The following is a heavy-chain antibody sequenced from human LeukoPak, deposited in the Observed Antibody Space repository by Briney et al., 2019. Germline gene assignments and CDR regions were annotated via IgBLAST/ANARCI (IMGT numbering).Heavy chain of an antibody. CDR2: ISSSSSYI. CDR3: ARDSSSSTRG. D-gene: IGHD6-13*01. J-gene: IGHJ4*02. CDR1: GFTFSSYS. V-gene: IGHV3-21*01. Sequence: GGSLRLSCATSGFTFSSYSMNWVRQAPGKGLEWVSSISSSSSYIYYADSVKGRFTISRDNAKNSLYLQMNSLRAEDTAVYYCARDSSSSTRGWGQGTLVTVFS.